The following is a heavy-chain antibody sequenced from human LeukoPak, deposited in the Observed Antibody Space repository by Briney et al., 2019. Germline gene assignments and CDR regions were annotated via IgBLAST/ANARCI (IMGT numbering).Heavy chain of an antibody. D-gene: IGHD3-10*01. CDR1: GFTFSSYG. V-gene: IGHV3-30*02. CDR3: VREGSGSTHYMDV. J-gene: IGHJ6*03. Sequence: PGGSLRLSCAASGFTFSSYGMHWVRQAPGKGLEGVALLRSDGSNKYYADSVKGRFAISRDDAKNSLSLQMDSLRVEDTAVYYCVREGSGSTHYMDVWGKGTTVTVSS. CDR2: LRSDGSNK.